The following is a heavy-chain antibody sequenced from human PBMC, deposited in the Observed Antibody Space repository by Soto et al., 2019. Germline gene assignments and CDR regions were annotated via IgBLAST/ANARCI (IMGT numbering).Heavy chain of an antibody. CDR1: GFTFDGFA. Sequence: GGSLRLSCAASGFTFDGFALHWVRQAPGKGLEWVSVISWDGGDIGYADSVKGRFTISRDNARNSLYLQMNNLRPDDTALYYCTKGTKKRDRIYYFYYYMDVWGEGTTVNVSS. J-gene: IGHJ6*03. CDR3: TKGTKKRDRIYYFYYYMDV. CDR2: ISWDGGDI. V-gene: IGHV3-9*01.